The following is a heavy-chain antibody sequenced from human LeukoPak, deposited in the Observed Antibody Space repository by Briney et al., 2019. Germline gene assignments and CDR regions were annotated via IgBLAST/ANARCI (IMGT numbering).Heavy chain of an antibody. CDR3: ARANYYGSGKKDLDY. Sequence: PGASVKVSCKASGYTFTTYDINWVRQATGQGLEWMGWMNPNSGNTGYARKFQGRVTMTRNTSMSTAYMELSSLRSEDTAVYYCARANYYGSGKKDLDYWGQGTLVTVSS. D-gene: IGHD3-10*01. V-gene: IGHV1-8*01. CDR2: MNPNSGNT. J-gene: IGHJ4*02. CDR1: GYTFTTYD.